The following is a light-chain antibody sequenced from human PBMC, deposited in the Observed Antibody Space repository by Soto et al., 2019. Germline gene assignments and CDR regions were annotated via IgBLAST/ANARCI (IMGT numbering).Light chain of an antibody. CDR1: QNIGSW. Sequence: DIQMTQFPSTLSASVGDRVTITCRASQNIGSWLAWYQQKPGKAPKVLIYDVSNLETGVPSRFSGSGSGTEFTLTISSLQPDDVATYYCQQYNTYWTFGQGTKVEIK. J-gene: IGKJ1*01. CDR3: QQYNTYWT. V-gene: IGKV1-5*01. CDR2: DVS.